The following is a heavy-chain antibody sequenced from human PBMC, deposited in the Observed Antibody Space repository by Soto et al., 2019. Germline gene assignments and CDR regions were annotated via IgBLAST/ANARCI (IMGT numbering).Heavy chain of an antibody. CDR2: MNPKTGNT. V-gene: IGHV1-8*01. J-gene: IGHJ6*03. Sequence: QEQLVQSGAEVKKPGAPVKVSCKASGYTFTNYNINWVRQATGQGLEWMGWMNPKTGNTGYAEKFQGRVTMTRNSSINTAFMELSGLRSEDTAVYYCAREAASDPSFYYHYMDVWGKGTTVTGSS. CDR1: GYTFTNYN. D-gene: IGHD6-25*01. CDR3: AREAASDPSFYYHYMDV.